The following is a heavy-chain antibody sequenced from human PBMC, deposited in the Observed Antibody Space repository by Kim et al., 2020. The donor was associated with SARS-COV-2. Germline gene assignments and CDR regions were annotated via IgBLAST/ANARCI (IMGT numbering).Heavy chain of an antibody. Sequence: RFTIARDNAKNSLYLQMNSLRAEDTAVYYCARDSPLDYGSGSYFFVGFDYWGQGTLVTVSS. CDR3: ARDSPLDYGSGSYFFVGFDY. V-gene: IGHV3-11*04. J-gene: IGHJ4*02. D-gene: IGHD3-10*01.